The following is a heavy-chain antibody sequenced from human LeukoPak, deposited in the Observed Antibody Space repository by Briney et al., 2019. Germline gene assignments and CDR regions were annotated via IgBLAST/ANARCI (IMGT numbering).Heavy chain of an antibody. D-gene: IGHD2-2*01. CDR2: IIPIFGTA. J-gene: IGHJ6*03. CDR1: GGTFSSYA. Sequence: SVTVSCKASGGTFSSYAISWVRQAPGQGLEWMGGIIPIFGTANYAQKFQGRVTITTDESTSTAYMELSSLRSEDTAVYYCARGRDCSSTSCRASYYYYYMDVWGKGTTVTVSS. CDR3: ARGRDCSSTSCRASYYYYYMDV. V-gene: IGHV1-69*05.